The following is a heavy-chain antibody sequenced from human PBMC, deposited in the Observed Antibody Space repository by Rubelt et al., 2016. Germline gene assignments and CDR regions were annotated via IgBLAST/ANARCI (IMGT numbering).Heavy chain of an antibody. D-gene: IGHD2-8*01. J-gene: IGHJ4*02. CDR3: ARAPTYCTNGVCLDY. CDR2: SSKGGST. Sequence: SSKGGSTYYADSVKGRFTISRDNAKNSLYLQMNSLRAEDTAVYYCARAPTYCTNGVCLDYWGQGTLVTVSS. V-gene: IGHV3-48*01.